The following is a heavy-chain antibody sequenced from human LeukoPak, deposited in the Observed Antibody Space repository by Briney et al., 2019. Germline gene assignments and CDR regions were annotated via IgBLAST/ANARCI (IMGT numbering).Heavy chain of an antibody. CDR3: ARDRQAGAGKNWFDP. J-gene: IGHJ5*02. V-gene: IGHV3-11*01. CDR2: ISSSGSTI. Sequence: TGGSLRLSCAASGFTFSDYYMSWIRQAPGKGLEWVSYISSSGSTIHYADSVKGRFTISRDNAKNSLYLQMNSLRAEDTAVYYCARDRQAGAGKNWFDPWGQGTLVTVSS. CDR1: GFTFSDYY. D-gene: IGHD3-10*01.